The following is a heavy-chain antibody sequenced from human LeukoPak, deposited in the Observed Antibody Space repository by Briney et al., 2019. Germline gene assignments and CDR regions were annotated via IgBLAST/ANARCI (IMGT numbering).Heavy chain of an antibody. CDR2: INPNSGGT. CDR3: AINKDVAAAGHFDY. D-gene: IGHD6-13*01. CDR1: GYTFTGYY. Sequence: ASVTVSCKASGYTFTGYYMHWVRQAPGQGLEWMGWINPNSGGTNYAQKFQGRVTMTRDTSISTAYMELSRLRSDDTAVYYCAINKDVAAAGHFDYWGQGTLVTVSS. V-gene: IGHV1-2*02. J-gene: IGHJ4*02.